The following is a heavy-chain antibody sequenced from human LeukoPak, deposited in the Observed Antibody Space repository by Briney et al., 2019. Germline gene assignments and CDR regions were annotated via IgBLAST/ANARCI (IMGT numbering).Heavy chain of an antibody. Sequence: RGESLQISCKGSGYSFTSYWIGWVRQMPGKGLEWMGIIYPGDSDTRYSPSFQGQVTISADKSISTAYLQRSSLKASDTAMYYCARHLRYYDSSGYDYWGQGTLVTVSS. CDR2: IYPGDSDT. CDR3: ARHLRYYDSSGYDY. CDR1: GYSFTSYW. V-gene: IGHV5-51*01. D-gene: IGHD3-22*01. J-gene: IGHJ4*02.